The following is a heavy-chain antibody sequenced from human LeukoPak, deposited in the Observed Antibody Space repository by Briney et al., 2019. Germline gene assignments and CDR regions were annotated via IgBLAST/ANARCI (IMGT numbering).Heavy chain of an antibody. V-gene: IGHV1-2*06. CDR2: INPNSGGT. J-gene: IGHJ3*02. Sequence: GASVKVSCKASGYTFTGYYMHWVRQAPGQGLEWMGRINPNSGGTNYAQKFQGRVTMTRDTSISTAYMELSRLRSDDTAVYYCARPRDRGVIGGRLRLLAFDIWGQGTMVTVSS. CDR3: ARPRDRGVIGGRLRLLAFDI. CDR1: GYTFTGYY. D-gene: IGHD5-12*01.